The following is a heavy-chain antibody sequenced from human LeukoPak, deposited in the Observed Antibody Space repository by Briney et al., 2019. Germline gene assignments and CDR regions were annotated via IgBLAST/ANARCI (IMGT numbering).Heavy chain of an antibody. CDR3: ARADCGGDCYVDY. V-gene: IGHV3-33*01. J-gene: IGHJ4*02. Sequence: GGSLRLSCAASGFTFSSYGMHWVRQAPGKGLEWVAVIWYDGSKKYYADSVKGRFTISRDNPKNTLYLQMNSLRAEDTAVYYCARADCGGDCYVDYWGQGTLITVSS. D-gene: IGHD2-21*02. CDR1: GFTFSSYG. CDR2: IWYDGSKK.